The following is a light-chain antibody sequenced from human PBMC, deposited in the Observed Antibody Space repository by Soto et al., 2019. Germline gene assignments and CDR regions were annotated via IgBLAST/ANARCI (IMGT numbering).Light chain of an antibody. V-gene: IGKV3-15*01. Sequence: EIVMTQSPATLSVSPGERATLSCRASQSVSSNLAWYQQKPGQAPRLLIYGASTRATGIPARFSGSGSGTDFTLTISNLHSEDFEVYYCQRYNNWPRAFGQGPKVEIK. CDR2: GAS. CDR3: QRYNNWPRA. J-gene: IGKJ1*01. CDR1: QSVSSN.